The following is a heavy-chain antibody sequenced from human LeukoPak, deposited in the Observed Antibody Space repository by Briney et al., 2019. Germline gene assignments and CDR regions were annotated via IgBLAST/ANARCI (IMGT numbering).Heavy chain of an antibody. J-gene: IGHJ4*02. Sequence: ASVKVSCKASGYTFTSYDINWVRQATGQGLEWMGWMNPNSGNTGYAQKFQGRVTMTRDTSISTAYMELSRLRSDDTAVYYCARDASYGDYRYWGQGTLVTVSS. CDR3: ARDASYGDYRY. CDR2: MNPNSGNT. D-gene: IGHD4-17*01. CDR1: GYTFTSYD. V-gene: IGHV1-8*01.